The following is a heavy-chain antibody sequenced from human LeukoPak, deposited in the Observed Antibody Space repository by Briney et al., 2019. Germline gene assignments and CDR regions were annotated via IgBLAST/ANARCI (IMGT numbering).Heavy chain of an antibody. CDR3: ARDWRYYGSGSYYNVY. V-gene: IGHV1-69*13. CDR2: IIPIFGTA. CDR1: GGTFSSYA. Sequence: GASVKVSCKASGGTFSSYAISWVRQAPGQGLEWMGGIIPIFGTANYAQKFQGRVTITADESTSTAYMELSSLRSEDTAVYYCARDWRYYGSGSYYNVYWGQGTLVTVSS. J-gene: IGHJ4*02. D-gene: IGHD3-10*01.